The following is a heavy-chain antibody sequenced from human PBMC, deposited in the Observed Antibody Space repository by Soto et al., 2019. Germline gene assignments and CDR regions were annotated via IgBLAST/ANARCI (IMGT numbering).Heavy chain of an antibody. V-gene: IGHV1-69*13. CDR2: IIPIFGTA. J-gene: IGHJ5*02. Sequence: GASVKVSCKASGGTFSSYAISWVRQAPGQGLEWMGGIIPIFGTANYAQKFQGRVTITADESTSTAYMELSSLRSEDTAVYYCARDLEGAAAGTRWFDPWGQGTLVTVSS. CDR3: ARDLEGAAAGTRWFDP. CDR1: GGTFSSYA. D-gene: IGHD6-13*01.